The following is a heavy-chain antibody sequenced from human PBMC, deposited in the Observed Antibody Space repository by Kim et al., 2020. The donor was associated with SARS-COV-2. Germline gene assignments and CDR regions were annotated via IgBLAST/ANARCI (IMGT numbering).Heavy chain of an antibody. CDR2: IKSEGTGI. Sequence: GGSLRLSCAASGFTDTNYWMHWVRQAPGKGLVWVSRIKSEGTGITYADSVKGRFTISRDNVNNTLYLQMNNLRAEDTAVYYCTSDTVLYGLDVWGQGTTVTVSS. CDR3: TSDTVLYGLDV. J-gene: IGHJ6*02. D-gene: IGHD4-4*01. CDR1: GFTDTNYW. V-gene: IGHV3-74*01.